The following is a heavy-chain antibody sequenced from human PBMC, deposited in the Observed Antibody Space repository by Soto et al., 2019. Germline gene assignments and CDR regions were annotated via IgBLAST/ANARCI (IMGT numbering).Heavy chain of an antibody. CDR1: VVTFSSYA. CDR3: ARPLWRDDYNWGYFDL. D-gene: IGHD4-4*01. Sequence: QVQLVESAGGVVQPGRSLRLSCAASVVTFSSYAMHWVGQAPGKGLEWEAVISYDGSNKYYADSVKGRFTISRDNSKNTLYLQMNSLRAEDTAVYYCARPLWRDDYNWGYFDLWGRGTLVTVSS. J-gene: IGHJ2*01. V-gene: IGHV3-30*01. CDR2: ISYDGSNK.